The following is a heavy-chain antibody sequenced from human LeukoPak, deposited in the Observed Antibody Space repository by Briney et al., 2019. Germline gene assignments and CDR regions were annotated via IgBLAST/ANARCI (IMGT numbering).Heavy chain of an antibody. CDR1: GFTFSGYA. J-gene: IGHJ4*02. V-gene: IGHV3-23*01. D-gene: IGHD6-19*01. CDR2: IFGSGGST. CDR3: AKTTTGYSSGRFPGWPVDY. Sequence: GGSLRLSWEASGFTFSGYAMYWVRQAPGKGLEWVSGIFGSGGSTHYADSVKGRFTISRDNSKNTVYLQMNSLRAEDTAVYYCAKTTTGYSSGRFPGWPVDYWGQGTLVTVSS.